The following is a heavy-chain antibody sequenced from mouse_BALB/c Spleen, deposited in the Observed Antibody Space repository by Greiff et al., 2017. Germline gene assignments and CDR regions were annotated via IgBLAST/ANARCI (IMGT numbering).Heavy chain of an antibody. CDR1: GYSFTGYT. D-gene: IGHD1-1*01. CDR2: INPYNGGT. Sequence: VQLQQSGPELVKPGASMKISCKASGYSFTGYTMNWVKQSHGKNLEWIGLINPYNGGTSYNQKFKGKATLTVDKSSSTAYMELLSLTSEDSAVYDCARDYYGSSWQLGYWGQGTTLTVSS. V-gene: IGHV1-18*01. CDR3: ARDYYGSSWQLGY. J-gene: IGHJ2*01.